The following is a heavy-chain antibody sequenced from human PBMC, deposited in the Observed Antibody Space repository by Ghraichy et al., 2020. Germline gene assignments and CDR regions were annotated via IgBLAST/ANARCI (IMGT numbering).Heavy chain of an antibody. D-gene: IGHD5-24*01. CDR1: GGSFSGYY. Sequence: SQTLSLTCAVYGGSFSGYYWSWIRQPPGKGLEWIGEINHSGSTNYNPSLKSRVTISVDTSKNQFSLKLSSVTAADTAVYYCARVGRWLQSGVFDYWGQGTLVTVSS. J-gene: IGHJ4*02. CDR3: ARVGRWLQSGVFDY. CDR2: INHSGST. V-gene: IGHV4-34*01.